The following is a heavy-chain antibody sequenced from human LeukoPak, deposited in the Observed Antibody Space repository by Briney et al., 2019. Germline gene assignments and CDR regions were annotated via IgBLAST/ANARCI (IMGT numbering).Heavy chain of an antibody. Sequence: SETLSLTCAVYGGSFSGYYWSWIRQPPGKGLEWIGEINHSGSTNYNPSLKSRVTISVDTSKNQFSLKLSSVTAADTAVYYCARDRGGSYYGENDYWGQGTLVTVSS. CDR3: ARDRGGSYYGENDY. J-gene: IGHJ4*02. CDR1: GGSFSGYY. D-gene: IGHD1-26*01. CDR2: INHSGST. V-gene: IGHV4-34*01.